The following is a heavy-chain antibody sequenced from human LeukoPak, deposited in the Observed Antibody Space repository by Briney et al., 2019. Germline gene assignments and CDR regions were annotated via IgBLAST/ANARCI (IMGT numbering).Heavy chain of an antibody. J-gene: IGHJ3*01. CDR3: TRHGGTAITVNDALDL. V-gene: IGHV5-51*01. CDR1: GYRFSNYW. D-gene: IGHD1-1*01. CDR2: IYPGDSDS. Sequence: GESLKISCKGSGYRFSNYWIGWVRQMPGKGLEWMGIIYPGDSDSRNSPSFQGQVTISVDKSISIFYLQWSSLKASDTAIFYCTRHGGTAITVNDALDLWGQGTMVTVSS.